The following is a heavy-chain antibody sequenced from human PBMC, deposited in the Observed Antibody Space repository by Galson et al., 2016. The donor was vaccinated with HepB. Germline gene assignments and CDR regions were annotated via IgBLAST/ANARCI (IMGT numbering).Heavy chain of an antibody. CDR3: VKDFRSWGGGDCYGWFDP. D-gene: IGHD2-21*02. J-gene: IGHJ5*02. Sequence: SLRLSCAASGFTFSNFAMNWVRQAPGKGLEWVSSIRNSGSNTYYADSVKGRFTISRDNSKNTLFLQMNNLRADETAVYYCVKDFRSWGGGDCYGWFDPWGQGILVTVSS. V-gene: IGHV3-23*01. CDR1: GFTFSNFA. CDR2: IRNSGSNT.